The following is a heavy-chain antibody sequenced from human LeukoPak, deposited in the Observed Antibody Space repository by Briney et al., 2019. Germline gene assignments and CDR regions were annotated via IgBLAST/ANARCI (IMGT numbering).Heavy chain of an antibody. V-gene: IGHV3-66*03. J-gene: IGHJ5*02. Sequence: GGSLRLSCAGSGFSVSNYYMSWVRQAPGKGLEWVSLIRDSGETFYADSVKGRFTISRDNSKNTMYLQMNRLRVEDTAVYFCARDRGVTKDWGEFDPWGQGTLVTVSS. CDR2: IRDSGET. CDR3: ARDRGVTKDWGEFDP. CDR1: GFSVSNYY. D-gene: IGHD3-16*01.